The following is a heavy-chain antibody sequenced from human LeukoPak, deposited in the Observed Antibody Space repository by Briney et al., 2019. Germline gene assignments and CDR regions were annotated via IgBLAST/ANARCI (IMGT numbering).Heavy chain of an antibody. CDR1: GFTFTRNA. CDR2: ISSDGRDT. D-gene: IGHD6-13*01. Sequence: GGSLRLSCAASGFTFTRNAMHWVRQAPGKGLEWVAVISSDGRDTHYVDSVGGGFTISRDNPQNTLHLKMNTVRTEDTAVYYSARDRRLAAAYYFDYCGQGTPVTVSS. V-gene: IGHV3-30*04. CDR3: ARDRRLAAAYYFDY. J-gene: IGHJ4*02.